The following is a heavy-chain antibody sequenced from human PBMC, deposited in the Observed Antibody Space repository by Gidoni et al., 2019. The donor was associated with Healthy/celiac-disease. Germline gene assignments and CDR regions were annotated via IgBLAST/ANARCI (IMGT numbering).Heavy chain of an antibody. Sequence: QVQLVQSGAAVKKPGASVKVSCKASGYTFTGYYMHWVRQAPGQGLEGMGWINPNSGGTNYAQKFQGRVTMTRDTSISTAYMELSRLRSDDTDVYYCARGGGYYRFGELPVDYWGQGTLVTVSS. CDR1: GYTFTGYY. J-gene: IGHJ4*02. D-gene: IGHD3-10*01. CDR2: INPNSGGT. CDR3: ARGGGYYRFGELPVDY. V-gene: IGHV1-2*02.